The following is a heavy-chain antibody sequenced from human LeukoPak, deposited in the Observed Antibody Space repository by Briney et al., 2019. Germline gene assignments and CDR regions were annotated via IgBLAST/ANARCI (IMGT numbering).Heavy chain of an antibody. V-gene: IGHV1-2*02. CDR2: INPNSGGT. J-gene: IGHJ6*02. CDR1: GYTFTGYY. D-gene: IGHD3-3*01. CDR3: ARFGGRTIFGVVTLDYYYGMDV. Sequence: ASVTVSCKASGYTFTGYYMHWLRQAPGQGLEWMGWINPNSGGTNYAQKLQGRVTMTRDTSISTDYMELSRLRSDDTAVYYCARFGGRTIFGVVTLDYYYGMDVWGQGTTVTVSS.